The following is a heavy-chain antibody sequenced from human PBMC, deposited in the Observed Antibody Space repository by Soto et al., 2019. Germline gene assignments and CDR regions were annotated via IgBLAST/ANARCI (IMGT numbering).Heavy chain of an antibody. Sequence: QVQLVQSGAEVKKPGASVKVSCKASGYIFTNHYIHWVRQAPGQGLEWMGIINPSGGSTNYLQKFQGRIPMTRDTSTSTVYMELSSLRSEDTAVYFCARADYYDSSGFNYDCWGQGSLVTVSS. D-gene: IGHD3-22*01. V-gene: IGHV1-46*01. CDR2: INPSGGST. CDR1: GYIFTNHY. CDR3: ARADYYDSSGFNYDC. J-gene: IGHJ4*02.